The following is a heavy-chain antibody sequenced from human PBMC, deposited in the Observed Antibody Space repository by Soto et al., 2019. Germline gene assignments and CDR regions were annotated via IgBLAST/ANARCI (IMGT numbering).Heavy chain of an antibody. CDR2: ITNSGGST. D-gene: IGHD2-15*01. Sequence: GGSLRLSGAGSGCTFSNYAMTWVRLAPGKGLEWVSTITNSGGSTNYADSVKGRFTISRDNSKKTLYLQMNSLRAEDTAVYYCAKGEVVTATPFDYWGQGTLVTVSS. J-gene: IGHJ4*02. CDR1: GCTFSNYA. CDR3: AKGEVVTATPFDY. V-gene: IGHV3-23*01.